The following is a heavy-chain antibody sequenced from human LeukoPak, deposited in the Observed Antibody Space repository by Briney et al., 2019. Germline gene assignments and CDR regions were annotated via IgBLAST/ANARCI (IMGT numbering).Heavy chain of an antibody. V-gene: IGHV3-30-3*01. Sequence: PGRSLRLSCAASGFTFSSCAMHWVRQAPGKGLEWVEVISYDGSNKYYADSVKGRFTISRDNSKNTLYLQMNSLRAEDTAVYYCARESLSSSGWYEGGDYWGQGTLVTVSS. D-gene: IGHD6-19*01. CDR3: ARESLSSSGWYEGGDY. CDR1: GFTFSSCA. CDR2: ISYDGSNK. J-gene: IGHJ4*02.